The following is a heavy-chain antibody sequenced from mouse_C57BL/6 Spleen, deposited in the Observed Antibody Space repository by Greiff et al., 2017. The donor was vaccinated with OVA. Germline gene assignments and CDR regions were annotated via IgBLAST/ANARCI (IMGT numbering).Heavy chain of an antibody. CDR2: ISSGGSYT. Sequence: DVKLVESGGDLVKPGGSLKLSCAASGFTFSSYGMSWVRQTPDKRLEWVATISSGGSYTYYPDSVKGRFTISRDNAKNTLYLQMSSLKSEDTAMYYCARERDYDEDLYWYFDVWGTGTTVTVSS. CDR1: GFTFSSYG. CDR3: ARERDYDEDLYWYFDV. D-gene: IGHD2-4*01. V-gene: IGHV5-6*02. J-gene: IGHJ1*03.